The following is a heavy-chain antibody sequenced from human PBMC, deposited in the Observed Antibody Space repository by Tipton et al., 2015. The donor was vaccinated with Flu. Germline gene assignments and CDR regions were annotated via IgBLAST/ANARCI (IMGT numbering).Heavy chain of an antibody. J-gene: IGHJ5*02. Sequence: TLSLTCAVSGFSIRSSNYCWGWIRQPPGKGLEWIGNIFHSGNAYHNPSLKSRVTISVDTSKNQFSLRLNSVTAADTAVYFCARERLGEYNSAGYPESWGQGTLVTVSP. D-gene: IGHD2/OR15-2a*01. CDR3: ARERLGEYNSAGYPES. CDR1: GFSIRSSNYC. CDR2: IFHSGNA. V-gene: IGHV4-38-2*02.